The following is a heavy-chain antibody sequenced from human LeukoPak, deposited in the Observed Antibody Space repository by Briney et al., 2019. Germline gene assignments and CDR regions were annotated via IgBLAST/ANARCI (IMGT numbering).Heavy chain of an antibody. D-gene: IGHD4-17*01. J-gene: IGHJ6*02. CDR2: IYYSGST. Sequence: SETLSLTCTVSGGSISSYYWSWIRQPPGKGLEWIGYIYYSGSTNYNPSLKSRVTISVDTSKNQFSLKLSSVTAADTAVYYCARHYGDWGRYGMDVWGQGTTVTFSS. V-gene: IGHV4-59*08. CDR3: ARHYGDWGRYGMDV. CDR1: GGSISSYY.